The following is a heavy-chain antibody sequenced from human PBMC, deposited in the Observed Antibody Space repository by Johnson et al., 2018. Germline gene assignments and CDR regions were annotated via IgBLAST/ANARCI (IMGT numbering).Heavy chain of an antibody. J-gene: IGHJ3*02. CDR2: IIPIFGTA. V-gene: IGHV1-69*13. D-gene: IGHD1-26*01. Sequence: QVQLVQSGAEVKKPGASVKVSCKASGYTFSSYAISWVRQAPGQGLEWMGGIIPIFGTANYAQKFQGRVTLIADESTSTTYMELSSLRSEDTAVYYCARINVCSGSYGSLVGCAFDIWGQGTMVTVSS. CDR1: GYTFSSYA. CDR3: ARINVCSGSYGSLVGCAFDI.